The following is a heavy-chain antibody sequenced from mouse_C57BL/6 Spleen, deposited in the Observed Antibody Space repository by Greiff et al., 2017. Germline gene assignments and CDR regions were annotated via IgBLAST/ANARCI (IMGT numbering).Heavy chain of an antibody. CDR1: GYAFSSYW. CDR3: ARKSYSYFDV. J-gene: IGHJ1*03. V-gene: IGHV1-80*01. Sequence: QVQLKESGAELVKPGASVKISCKASGYAFSSYWMNWVKQRPGKGLEWIGQIYPGDGDTNYNGKFKGKATLTADKSSSTAYMQLSSLTSEDSAVYFCARKSYSYFDVWGTGTTVTVSS. CDR2: IYPGDGDT.